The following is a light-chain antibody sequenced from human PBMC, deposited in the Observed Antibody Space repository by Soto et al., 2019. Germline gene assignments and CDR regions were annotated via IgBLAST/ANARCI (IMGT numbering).Light chain of an antibody. J-gene: IGLJ1*01. CDR2: EVS. CDR3: CSYTSISTLYV. CDR1: NSDVGGYNY. Sequence: QSALTQPASVSGSPGQSITISCTGTNSDVGGYNYVSWYQQHPGKAPELMIYEVSHRPSGVSNRFSGSKSDNTASLTISGLQAEDEADYYCCSYTSISTLYVFGTGTKLTVL. V-gene: IGLV2-14*01.